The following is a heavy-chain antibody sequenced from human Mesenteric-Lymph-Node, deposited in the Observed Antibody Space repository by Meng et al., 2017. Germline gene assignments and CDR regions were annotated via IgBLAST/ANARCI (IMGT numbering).Heavy chain of an antibody. Sequence: ASVKVSCKASGGTFSSYTISWVRQAPGQGLEWMGILRPRGGITSNAPRFQGRVTMTMDTSTSTVYMELSSLRSEDTAVYYCAREPPENYYFDYWGQGTLVTVSS. CDR1: GGTFSSYT. V-gene: IGHV1-46*01. J-gene: IGHJ4*02. CDR3: AREPPENYYFDY. D-gene: IGHD1-14*01. CDR2: LRPRGGIT.